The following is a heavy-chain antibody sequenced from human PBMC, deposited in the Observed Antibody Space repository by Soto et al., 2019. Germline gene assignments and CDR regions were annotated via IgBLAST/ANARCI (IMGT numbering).Heavy chain of an antibody. Sequence: PSETLSLTCAVSGGSISSGGYSWSWIRQPPGKGLEWIGYIYQSGSTYYNPTLKSRVTISVDRSKNQFSLKLSSVTAADTAVYYCATATIFGPDNNWFDPWGQGTLVTVSS. CDR1: GGSISSGGYS. CDR3: ATATIFGPDNNWFDP. V-gene: IGHV4-30-2*01. D-gene: IGHD3-3*01. J-gene: IGHJ5*02. CDR2: IYQSGST.